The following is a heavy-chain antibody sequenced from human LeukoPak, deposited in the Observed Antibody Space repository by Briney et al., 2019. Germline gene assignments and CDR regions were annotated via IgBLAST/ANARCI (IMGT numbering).Heavy chain of an antibody. CDR1: GGSISSGGDY. CDR3: ARSSPRQVSCYVFDN. CDR2: IYQSGTT. D-gene: IGHD2-15*01. V-gene: IGHV4-30-2*01. J-gene: IGHJ4*02. Sequence: PSETLSLTCTVSGGSISSGGDYWSWIRQPPGKAPEWIGYIYQSGTTYYNPSLKSRVTISVDRSNNQFSLNLNSVTAADTAVYYCARSSPRQVSCYVFDNWGQGNLVTVSS.